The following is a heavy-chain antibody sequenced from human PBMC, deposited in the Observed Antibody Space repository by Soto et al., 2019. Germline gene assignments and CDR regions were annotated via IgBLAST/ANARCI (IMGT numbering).Heavy chain of an antibody. CDR2: ISYSGST. CDR3: ASLNFDILTGYYAFDL. J-gene: IGHJ3*01. D-gene: IGHD3-9*01. CDR1: GGSISGYY. V-gene: IGHV4-59*08. Sequence: SETLSLTCTVSGGSISGYYWSWIRQSPEKGLEYIGYISYSGSTNYNPSLKSRVTTSLDTSKNQFSLKLSSVTAADTAIYYCASLNFDILTGYYAFDLWGQGTMVTVSS.